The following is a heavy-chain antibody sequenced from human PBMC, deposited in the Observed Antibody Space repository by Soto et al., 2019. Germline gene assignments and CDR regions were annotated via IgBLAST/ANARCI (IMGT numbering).Heavy chain of an antibody. J-gene: IGHJ4*02. Sequence: QVQLVESGGGVVQPGESLRLSCAASGLIFSNHGMHWVRQTPGKGLEWVAMIWSDGSNKYYADSVKGRFTISRDNSKNTLSLQMSSLRAEDTAVYFCARERGVTFLDSWGQGTLVTVSS. D-gene: IGHD3-3*01. CDR1: GLIFSNHG. CDR2: IWSDGSNK. CDR3: ARERGVTFLDS. V-gene: IGHV3-33*01.